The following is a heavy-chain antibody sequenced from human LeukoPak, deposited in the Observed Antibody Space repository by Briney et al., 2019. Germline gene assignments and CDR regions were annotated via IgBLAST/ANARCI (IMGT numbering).Heavy chain of an antibody. CDR2: INQDGGEN. CDR1: GFSFSGYW. Sequence: GGSLRLSCAASGFSFSGYWMTWVRQAPGKGLEWVANINQDGGENYYLDSVKGRFTISRDNAKNSLYLQMNSLRPEDTAVYYCARNLAGNWFAPWGQGTLVTVSS. V-gene: IGHV3-7*01. CDR3: ARNLAGNWFAP. J-gene: IGHJ5*02. D-gene: IGHD1-14*01.